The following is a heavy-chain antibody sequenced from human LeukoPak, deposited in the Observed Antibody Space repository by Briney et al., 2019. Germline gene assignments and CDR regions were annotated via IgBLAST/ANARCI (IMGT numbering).Heavy chain of an antibody. V-gene: IGHV4-59*01. Sequence: PSETLSLTCTFSGGSISTYYWSWIRQPPGKGLEWTGHVYYSGSINYSPSLKSRVTISVDTSKNQFSLKLSSVTAADTAVYYCARVGVGATMDVWGQGTTVTVSS. CDR1: GGSISTYY. D-gene: IGHD3-16*01. J-gene: IGHJ6*02. CDR2: VYYSGSI. CDR3: ARVGVGATMDV.